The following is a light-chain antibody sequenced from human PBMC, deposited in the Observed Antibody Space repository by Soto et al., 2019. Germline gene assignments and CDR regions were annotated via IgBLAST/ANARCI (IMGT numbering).Light chain of an antibody. CDR2: AAS. V-gene: IGKV1-39*01. CDR1: QSISSY. CDR3: QQSYSTPRT. Sequence: DTQMTQSPSSLSASVGDRVTITCRASQSISSYLNWYQQKPGKAPKLLIYAASSLQSGVPSRFSGSGSGTDFTLTISSLQPADFATYYCQQSYSTPRTFGQGTKV. J-gene: IGKJ1*01.